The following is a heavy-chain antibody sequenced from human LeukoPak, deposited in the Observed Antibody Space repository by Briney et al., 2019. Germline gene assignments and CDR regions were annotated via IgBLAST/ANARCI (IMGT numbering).Heavy chain of an antibody. D-gene: IGHD6-19*01. CDR1: GFTFRNYA. CDR3: AKRSAESSGYFDY. CDR2: ISSSSGST. J-gene: IGHJ4*02. V-gene: IGHV3-23*01. Sequence: PGGSLRLSCAASGFTFRNYAMSWVRQGPGKGLEWVSGISSSSGSTYYADSVKGRFTISRDNSKNTLYLQMNSLRAEDTAVYYCAKRSAESSGYFDYWGQGTRVTVSS.